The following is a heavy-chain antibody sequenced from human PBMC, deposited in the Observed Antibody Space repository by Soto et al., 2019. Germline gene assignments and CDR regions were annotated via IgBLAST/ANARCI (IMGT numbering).Heavy chain of an antibody. CDR1: GGLFSSFA. Sequence: GGSVKVSCKDSGGLFSSFAISWVRQAPGQGLEWLGGIIPVFGTTNYAEKFQDRVTITADESTNTAYMELTSLTSGDTAMYYCARGGGPYVWFNEFWGQGTLVTVS. D-gene: IGHD3-10*01. CDR3: ARGGGPYVWFNEF. J-gene: IGHJ1*01. CDR2: IIPVFGTT. V-gene: IGHV1-69*13.